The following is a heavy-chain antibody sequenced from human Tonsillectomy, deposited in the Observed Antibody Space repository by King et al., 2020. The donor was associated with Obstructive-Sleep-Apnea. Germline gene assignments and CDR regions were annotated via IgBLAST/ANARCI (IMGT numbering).Heavy chain of an antibody. J-gene: IGHJ5*02. Sequence: QLVQSGAEVKKPGESLKISCKGSGYSFTSYWIGWVRQMPGKGLEWMGIIYPGDSDTRCSPSFQGQVTIEADKSISTAYLPWSSLKASDTAMYYCARQAVVPAAMTPDNWFDPWGQGTLVTVSS. CDR1: GYSFTSYW. CDR3: ARQAVVPAAMTPDNWFDP. D-gene: IGHD2-2*01. CDR2: IYPGDSDT. V-gene: IGHV5-51*01.